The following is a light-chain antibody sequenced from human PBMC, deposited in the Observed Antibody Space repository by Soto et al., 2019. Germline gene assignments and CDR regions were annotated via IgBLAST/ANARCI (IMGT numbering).Light chain of an antibody. CDR1: SSNIGSNY. CDR2: RNN. V-gene: IGLV1-47*01. J-gene: IGLJ2*01. Sequence: QSVLTQPPSASGNPGQRVTISCSGSSSNIGSNYVYWYQQLPGTAPKLLIYRNNQRPSGVPDRFSGSKSGTSASLAISGLGSEDEADYYCAAWDDSLSGVVFGGGTKLTVL. CDR3: AAWDDSLSGVV.